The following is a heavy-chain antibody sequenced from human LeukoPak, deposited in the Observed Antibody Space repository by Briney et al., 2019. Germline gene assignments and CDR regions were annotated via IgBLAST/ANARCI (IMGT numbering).Heavy chain of an antibody. CDR2: INHSGST. CDR3: ARGYYGSGGSTYYYYYYMDV. V-gene: IGHV4-34*01. D-gene: IGHD3-10*01. J-gene: IGHJ6*03. Sequence: PSETLSLTCAVYGGSFSGYYWSWIRQPPGKGLEWIGEINHSGSTNYNPSLKSRVTISVDTSKNQFSLKLSSVTAADTAVYYCARGYYGSGGSTYYYYYYMDVWGKGTTVTVSS. CDR1: GGSFSGYY.